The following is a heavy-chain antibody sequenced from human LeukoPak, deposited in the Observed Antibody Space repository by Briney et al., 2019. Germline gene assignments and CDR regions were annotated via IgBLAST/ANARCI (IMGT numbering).Heavy chain of an antibody. CDR1: SGSISTSNYY. CDR3: ARRYGVWNLDY. D-gene: IGHD4-17*01. CDR2: IFYSGST. J-gene: IGHJ4*02. V-gene: IGHV4-39*01. Sequence: PSETLSLTCTVSSGSISTSNYYWGWVRQPPGKALEWIGNIFYSGSTYYSPSLKSRVTISVDTSKNQFSLKLSSVTAADTAVYYCARRYGVWNLDYWGQGTLVTVSS.